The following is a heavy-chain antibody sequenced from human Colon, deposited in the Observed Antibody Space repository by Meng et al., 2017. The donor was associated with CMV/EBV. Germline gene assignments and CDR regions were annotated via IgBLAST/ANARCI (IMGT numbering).Heavy chain of an antibody. V-gene: IGHV4-4*02. CDR3: ARDLGVGYNWNYGYNWFDP. J-gene: IGHJ5*02. Sequence: QVAVAGWGPGLVTLSGTLFLACPVSGCSIVSCNWWSCVRHPPGKGLAWIGEIYHSGSTNYNPSLKSRVTISVDKSKNQFSLKLSSVTAADTAVYYCARDLGVGYNWNYGYNWFDPWGQGTLVTVSS. CDR1: GCSIVSCNW. CDR2: IYHSGST. D-gene: IGHD1-7*01.